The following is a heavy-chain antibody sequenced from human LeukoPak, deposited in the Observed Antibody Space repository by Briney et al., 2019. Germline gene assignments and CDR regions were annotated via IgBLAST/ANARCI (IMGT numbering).Heavy chain of an antibody. V-gene: IGHV1-69*04. D-gene: IGHD2-2*01. J-gene: IGHJ3*02. CDR1: GGTFSSYA. Sequence: ASVKVSCKASGGTFSSYAISWVRQAPGQGLEWMGRIIPILGMANYAQKFQGRVTITADKSTSTAYMELSSLRSEDTAVYYCATAGYCSSTSCYQDAFDIWGQGTMVTVSS. CDR3: ATAGYCSSTSCYQDAFDI. CDR2: IIPILGMA.